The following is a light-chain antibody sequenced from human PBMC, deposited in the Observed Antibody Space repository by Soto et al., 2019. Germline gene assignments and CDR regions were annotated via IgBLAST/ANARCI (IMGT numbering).Light chain of an antibody. J-gene: IGKJ1*01. CDR1: QSVRSNY. CDR2: GAS. CDR3: QQYGSSPWT. Sequence: EIVLTQSPGTLSLSPGERATLSCRASQSVRSNYLAWYRQTPGQAPRLLIYGASNRATGIPDRFSGCGSGTDFTLIISRLEPEDFALYYCQQYGSSPWTFGQGTKVKIK. V-gene: IGKV3-20*01.